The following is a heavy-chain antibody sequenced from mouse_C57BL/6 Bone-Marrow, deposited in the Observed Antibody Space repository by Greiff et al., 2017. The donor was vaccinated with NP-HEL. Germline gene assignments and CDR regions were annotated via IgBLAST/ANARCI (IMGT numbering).Heavy chain of an antibody. J-gene: IGHJ3*01. CDR3: TTWLLSWFAY. D-gene: IGHD2-3*01. V-gene: IGHV14-4*01. CDR1: GFNIKDDY. Sequence: VQLQQSGAELVRPGASVKLSCTASGFNIKDDYMHWVKQRPEQGLEWIGWIDPENGDTEYASKFQGKATITADTSSNTGYLQLSSLTSEDTAVYYCTTWLLSWFAYWGQGTLVTVSA. CDR2: IDPENGDT.